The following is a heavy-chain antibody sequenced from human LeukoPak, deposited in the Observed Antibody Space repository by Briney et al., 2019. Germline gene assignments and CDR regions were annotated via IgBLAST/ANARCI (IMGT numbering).Heavy chain of an antibody. CDR2: INTNTGNP. Sequence: ASVKVSCKASGYTLTSFVMNWVRQAPGQGLEWMGWINTNTGNPTYAQGFTGRFVFSLDTSVSTAYLQWSSLKASDTAMYYCARQRRHSSGWSDAFDIWGQGTMVTVSS. CDR3: ARQRRHSSGWSDAFDI. V-gene: IGHV7-4-1*02. D-gene: IGHD6-19*01. J-gene: IGHJ3*02. CDR1: GYTLTSFV.